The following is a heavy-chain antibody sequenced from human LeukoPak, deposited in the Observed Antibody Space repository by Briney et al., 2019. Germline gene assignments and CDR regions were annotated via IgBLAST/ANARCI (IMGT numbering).Heavy chain of an antibody. D-gene: IGHD2/OR15-2a*01. CDR1: GYTFTSYD. V-gene: IGHV1-8*01. Sequence: ASVTVSCKASGYTFTSYDINWVRQATGQGLEWMGWMNPNSGNTGYAQKFQGRVTMTRNTSISTAYMELSSLRSEDTAVYYCARVGSVLRFYYCGMDVWGQGTTVTVSS. CDR3: ARVGSVLRFYYCGMDV. J-gene: IGHJ6*02. CDR2: MNPNSGNT.